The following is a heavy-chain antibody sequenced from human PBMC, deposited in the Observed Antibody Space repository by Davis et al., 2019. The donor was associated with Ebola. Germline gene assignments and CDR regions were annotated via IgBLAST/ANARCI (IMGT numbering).Heavy chain of an antibody. CDR3: VRGGSATAY. Sequence: PGGSLRLSCAASGFTFSSYWMHWVRQAPGKGLECVAHIKEDGSKEFYVDSVKGRFTISRDNAKSSLYLQMNSLRAEDTAVFYCVRGGSATAYWGQGTPVTVSS. CDR1: GFTFSSYW. D-gene: IGHD2-15*01. J-gene: IGHJ1*01. CDR2: IKEDGSKE. V-gene: IGHV3-7*03.